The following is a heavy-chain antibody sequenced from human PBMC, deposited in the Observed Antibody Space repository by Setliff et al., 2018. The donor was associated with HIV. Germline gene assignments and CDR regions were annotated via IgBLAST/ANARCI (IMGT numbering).Heavy chain of an antibody. CDR3: AREAYDVLSPHAHIDY. CDR1: GFTFDHFG. CDR2: INWNGAIT. J-gene: IGHJ4*02. V-gene: IGHV3-20*04. D-gene: IGHD3-9*01. Sequence: LALSCAASGFTFDHFGMTWVRQRPGKGLEWVSGINWNGAITDYADSVKGRFTISRDNAKNSLHFQMNSLRAENAAFYYCAREAYDVLSPHAHIDYWGQGVLVTVSS.